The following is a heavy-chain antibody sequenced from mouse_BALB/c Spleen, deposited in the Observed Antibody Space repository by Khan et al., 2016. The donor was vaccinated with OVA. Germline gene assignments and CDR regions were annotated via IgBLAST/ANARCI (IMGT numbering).Heavy chain of an antibody. D-gene: IGHD1-1*01. CDR3: GRGNYYGYYFDY. J-gene: IGHJ2*01. V-gene: IGHV3-2*02. CDR2: ISYSDST. CDR1: GYSITSNYA. Sequence: VQLKESGPGLVKPSQSLSLTCTVTGYSITSNYAWNWIRQFPGNKLEWMGYISYSDSTSYNPSLKSRISITRDTSQNQFFLQFNSVTTEDTATYYCGRGNYYGYYFDYGGQGTTLTVSS.